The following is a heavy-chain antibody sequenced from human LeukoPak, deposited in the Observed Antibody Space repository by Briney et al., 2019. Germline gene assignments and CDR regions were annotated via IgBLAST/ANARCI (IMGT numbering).Heavy chain of an antibody. CDR3: AKVATYGVTGTVFFDY. CDR2: ISGSGSST. V-gene: IGHV3-23*01. Sequence: GVLRLSCVASGFTFSSYVMSWVRQAPGKGLEWVSVISGSGSSTYHADSVRGRFTISRDNSKNTLYLQMNSLRVEDTAVYYCAKVATYGVTGTVFFDYWGQGTLVTVSS. CDR1: GFTFSSYV. J-gene: IGHJ4*02. D-gene: IGHD4-17*01.